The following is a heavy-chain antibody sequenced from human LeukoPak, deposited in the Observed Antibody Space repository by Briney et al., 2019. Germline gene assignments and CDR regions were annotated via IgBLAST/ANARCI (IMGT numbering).Heavy chain of an antibody. CDR2: MNPNSGNT. CDR1: GYTFTSYD. Sequence: ASVKVSCKASGYTFTSYDINWVRQAPGQGLEWMGWMNPNSGNTGYAQKFQGRVTMTRNTSISTAYMELSSLRSEDTAVYYCARDLVAVAATSIDYWGQGTLVTVSS. CDR3: ARDLVAVAATSIDY. J-gene: IGHJ4*02. V-gene: IGHV1-8*01. D-gene: IGHD6-19*01.